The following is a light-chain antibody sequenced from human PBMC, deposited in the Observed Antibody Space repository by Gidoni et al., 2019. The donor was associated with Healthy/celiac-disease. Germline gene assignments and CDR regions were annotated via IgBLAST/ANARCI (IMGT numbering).Light chain of an antibody. CDR2: DVS. Sequence: QSALTQPASVSGSPGQSITISCTGTSSDVGGYNYVSWSQQHPGKAPKLMIYDVSNRPSGVSNRFSGSKSGNTASLTISGLQAEDEADYYCSSYTSSSTLLFGGGTKLTVL. CDR3: SSYTSSSTLL. J-gene: IGLJ2*01. CDR1: SSDVGGYNY. V-gene: IGLV2-14*01.